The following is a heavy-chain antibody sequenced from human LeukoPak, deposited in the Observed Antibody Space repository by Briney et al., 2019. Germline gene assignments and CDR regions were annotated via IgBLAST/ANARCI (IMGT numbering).Heavy chain of an antibody. CDR2: IYYSGST. D-gene: IGHD6-6*01. J-gene: IGHJ5*02. V-gene: IGHV4-31*03. CDR3: ARAVGAARPRFDP. CDR1: GGSISSGGYY. Sequence: SETLSFTCTVSGGSISSGGYYWSWIRQHPGKGLEWIGYIYYSGSTYYNPSLKSRVTISVDTSKNQFSLKLSSVTAADTAVYYCARAVGAARPRFDPWGQGTLVTVSS.